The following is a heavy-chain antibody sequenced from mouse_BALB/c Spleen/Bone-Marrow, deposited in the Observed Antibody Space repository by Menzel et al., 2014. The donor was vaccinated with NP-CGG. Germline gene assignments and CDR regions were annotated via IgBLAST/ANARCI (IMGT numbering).Heavy chain of an antibody. V-gene: IGHV1-7*01. CDR1: GYTFTSYW. D-gene: IGHD2-4*01. CDR3: ARDDYAY. Sequence: QVQLKESGAELAKPGASVKMSCKASGYTFTSYWMHWVKQRPGQGLERIGYIYPSTGYTEHNQKFKDKAIMTADKSSSTAYMQLSSLTSEDSAVYCCARDDYAYWGQGTLVTVSA. J-gene: IGHJ3*01. CDR2: IYPSTGYT.